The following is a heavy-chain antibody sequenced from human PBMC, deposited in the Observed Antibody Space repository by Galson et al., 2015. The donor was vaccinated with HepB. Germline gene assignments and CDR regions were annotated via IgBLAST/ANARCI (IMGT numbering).Heavy chain of an antibody. CDR3: ARAPRWTIAARPFDN. CDR1: GGSFSGYY. D-gene: IGHD6-6*01. CDR2: IYHSGST. Sequence: LSLTCAVYGGSFSGYYWSWTRQPPGKGLEWIGEIYHSGSTKYNPSLKGRVTISLDTSKNQFFLKLTSVTAADTAVYFCARAPRWTIAARPFDNWGQGTLVTVSS. V-gene: IGHV4-34*01. J-gene: IGHJ4*02.